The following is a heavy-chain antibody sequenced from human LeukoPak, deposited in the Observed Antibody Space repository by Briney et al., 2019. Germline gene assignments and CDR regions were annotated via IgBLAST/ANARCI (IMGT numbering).Heavy chain of an antibody. J-gene: IGHJ4*02. V-gene: IGHV4-59*08. D-gene: IGHD6-19*01. CDR2: IYYSGST. CDR1: GGSMSPYH. Sequence: SETLSLTCTVSGGSMSPYHWGWIRQPPGKGLEWTGYIYYSGSTNYNPSLNSRVTISVDMSKNQFSLRLSSVTAADTAIYYCARAVSGRFDYWGQGTLVTVSS. CDR3: ARAVSGRFDY.